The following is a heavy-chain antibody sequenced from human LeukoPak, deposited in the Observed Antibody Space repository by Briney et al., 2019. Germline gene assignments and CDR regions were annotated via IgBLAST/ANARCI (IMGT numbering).Heavy chain of an antibody. CDR1: GGSISSGGYY. D-gene: IGHD3-22*01. Sequence: SETLSLTCTVSGGSISSGGYYWSWIRQHPGKGLEWIGYIYYSGSTYYNPSLKSRVTISVDTSKNQFSLKLSSVTAADTAVYYCARYLPDYYDSSGYYSSSFDIWGQGTMVTVSS. CDR2: IYYSGST. CDR3: ARYLPDYYDSSGYYSSSFDI. J-gene: IGHJ3*02. V-gene: IGHV4-31*03.